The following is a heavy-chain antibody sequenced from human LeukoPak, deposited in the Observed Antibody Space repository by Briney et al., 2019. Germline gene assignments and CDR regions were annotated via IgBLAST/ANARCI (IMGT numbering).Heavy chain of an antibody. D-gene: IGHD3-3*01. CDR1: GGSISSGSYY. J-gene: IGHJ4*02. Sequence: SETLSLTCTVSGGSISSGSYYWSWIRQPAGKELEWIGRIYTSGSTNYNPSLKSRVTISVDTSKNQFSLKLSSVTAADTAVYYCARGYYDFWSGYYQSDYWGQGTLVTVSS. V-gene: IGHV4-61*02. CDR3: ARGYYDFWSGYYQSDY. CDR2: IYTSGST.